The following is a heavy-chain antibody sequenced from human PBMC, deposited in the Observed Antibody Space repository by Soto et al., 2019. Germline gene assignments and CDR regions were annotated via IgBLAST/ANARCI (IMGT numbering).Heavy chain of an antibody. CDR2: IYYSGST. J-gene: IGHJ4*02. Sequence: SETLSLTCTVSGGSISSSSYYWGWIRQPPGKGLEWIGSIYYSGSTYYNPSLKSRVTISVDTSKNQFSLKLSSVTAADTAVYYCARRGSGSYSDYWGQGTLVTVCS. V-gene: IGHV4-39*01. CDR1: GGSISSSSYY. CDR3: ARRGSGSYSDY. D-gene: IGHD3-10*01.